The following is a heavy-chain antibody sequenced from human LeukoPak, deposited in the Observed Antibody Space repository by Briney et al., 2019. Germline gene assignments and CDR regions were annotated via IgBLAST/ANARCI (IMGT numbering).Heavy chain of an antibody. CDR3: ARDVEMATTDYYHYYYMDV. CDR2: IYYSGST. J-gene: IGHJ6*03. CDR1: GGSISSYY. V-gene: IGHV4-59*01. D-gene: IGHD5-24*01. Sequence: SETLSLTCTVSGGSISSYYWSWIRQPPGKGLECIGYIYYSGSTNYNPSLKSRVTISVDTSKNQFSLKLSSVTAADTAVYYCARDVEMATTDYYHYYYMDVWGKGTTVTVSS.